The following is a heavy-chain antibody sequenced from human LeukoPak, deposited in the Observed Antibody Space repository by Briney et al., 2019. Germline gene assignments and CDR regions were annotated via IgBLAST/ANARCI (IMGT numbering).Heavy chain of an antibody. V-gene: IGHV4-34*01. CDR1: GESFSGYS. J-gene: IGHJ5*02. Sequence: PSETLSPTCAVYGESFSGYSWTWIRQPPGKALEWIGEINHSGSTNYKSSLKSRVTISVDSSKNQFSLKLRSVTAADTAVYYCARGGLRVAPAATWFDPWGQGILVTVSS. D-gene: IGHD2-2*01. CDR3: ARGGLRVAPAATWFDP. CDR2: INHSGST.